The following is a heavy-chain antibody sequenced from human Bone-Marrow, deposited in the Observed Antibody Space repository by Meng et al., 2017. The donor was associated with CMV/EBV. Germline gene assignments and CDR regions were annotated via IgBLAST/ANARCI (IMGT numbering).Heavy chain of an antibody. CDR2: VSGEGGSR. J-gene: IGHJ6*02. V-gene: IGHV3-23*01. CDR1: GFTFSDYY. CDR3: ARESTGYYYGMDV. Sequence: GESLKISCAASGFTFSDYYMTWVRQAPGKGLEWVSGVSGEGGSRYYAESVKGRFTMSRDNSQNTVYLQMNSLRAGDTAVYYCARESTGYYYGMDVWGQGTTVTVSS. D-gene: IGHD1-1*01.